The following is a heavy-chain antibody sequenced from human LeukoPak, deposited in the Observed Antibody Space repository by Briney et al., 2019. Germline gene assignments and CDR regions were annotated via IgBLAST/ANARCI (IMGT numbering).Heavy chain of an antibody. CDR3: ARGGPAMDAFDI. CDR2: IYYSGST. J-gene: IGHJ3*02. Sequence: PSETLSLTCTVSGGSISSYYWSWIRQPPGKGLEWIGYIYYSGSTNYNPSLKSRVTISVDTSKNQFSLKLSSVTAADTAVYYCARGGPAMDAFDIWGQGTMVTVSS. CDR1: GGSISSYY. V-gene: IGHV4-59*01. D-gene: IGHD2-2*01.